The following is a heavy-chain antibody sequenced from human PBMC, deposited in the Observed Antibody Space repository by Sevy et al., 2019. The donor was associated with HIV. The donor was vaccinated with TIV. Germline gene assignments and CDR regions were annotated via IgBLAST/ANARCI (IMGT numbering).Heavy chain of an antibody. CDR1: GYSFNSHW. Sequence: GESLKISCMASGYSFNSHWIGWVRQKPGKGLEWVGIIYPSDSETTYSPSFQGQVTISADKSINTAYLQWSSLKASDSAMYYCARQKRSADFLDYWGQGTLVTVSS. CDR2: IYPSDSET. D-gene: IGHD2-21*02. J-gene: IGHJ4*02. CDR3: ARQKRSADFLDY. V-gene: IGHV5-51*01.